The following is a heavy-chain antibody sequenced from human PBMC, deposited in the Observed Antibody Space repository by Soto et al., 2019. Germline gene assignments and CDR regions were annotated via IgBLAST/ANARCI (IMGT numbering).Heavy chain of an antibody. CDR2: INPSGGAT. J-gene: IGHJ3*02. V-gene: IGHV1-46*01. D-gene: IGHD2-15*01. CDR1: GYTFINFF. Sequence: QVQLVQSGAEVQKPGASVKISCKASGYTFINFFIHWVRQAPGQGLEWVGIINPSGGATTYPQKFQGRVTMTRDTPTSTVYMDVSSLRFDDTAVYYCARSHSSGGSCYLGAFDIWGQGTMVTVSS. CDR3: ARSHSSGGSCYLGAFDI.